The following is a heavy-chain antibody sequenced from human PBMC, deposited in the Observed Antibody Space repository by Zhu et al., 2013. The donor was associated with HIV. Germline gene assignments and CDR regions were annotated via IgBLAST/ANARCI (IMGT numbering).Heavy chain of an antibody. CDR3: ARHGGCSRANCFDPRDAFDV. Sequence: QVQLRQSGPGPVKPSETLSLTCDVSGYSISSGYFWGYVRQPPGRGLEWIGTVDHSGTTYYHPSLESRVTISLDTSKNQFSLRLTSVTAADTAIYFCARHGGCSRANCFDPRDAFDVWGQGTMVTVSS. CDR2: VDHSGTT. D-gene: IGHD2-2*01. V-gene: IGHV4-38-2*01. CDR1: GYSISSGYF. J-gene: IGHJ3*01.